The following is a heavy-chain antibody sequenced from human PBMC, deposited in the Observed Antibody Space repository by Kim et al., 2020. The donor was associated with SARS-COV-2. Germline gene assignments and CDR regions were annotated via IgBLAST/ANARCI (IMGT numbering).Heavy chain of an antibody. CDR2: INHSGST. CDR3: ARGSMTGLFDY. J-gene: IGHJ4*02. V-gene: IGHV4-34*01. Sequence: SETLSLTCAVYGGSFSGYYWSWIRQPPGKGLEWIGEINHSGSTNYNPSLKSRDTISVDTSKNQFSLKLSPVTAADTAVYYCARGSMTGLFDYWGQGTLVTVSS. D-gene: IGHD3-22*01. CDR1: GGSFSGYY.